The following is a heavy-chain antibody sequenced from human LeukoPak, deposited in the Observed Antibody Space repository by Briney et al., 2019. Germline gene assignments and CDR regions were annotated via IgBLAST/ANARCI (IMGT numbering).Heavy chain of an antibody. V-gene: IGHV3-23*01. CDR3: AQYLGFDP. Sequence: QTGGALILSCASSGFTFLSYAMSWVRQAPGKGLEWVSAMSGSGGSTYYADSVKGRFTISRDNSKNKPYLQMNSLRVDDTAVYYCAQYLGFDPWGQGTLVTVSS. CDR1: GFTFLSYA. CDR2: MSGSGGST. J-gene: IGHJ5*02.